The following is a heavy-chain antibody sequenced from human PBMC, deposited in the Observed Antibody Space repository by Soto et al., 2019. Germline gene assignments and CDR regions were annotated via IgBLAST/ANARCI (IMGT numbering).Heavy chain of an antibody. D-gene: IGHD2-2*01. CDR3: ARDRGRYHAGNFDY. Sequence: SETLSLTCTVSGGSISSGDYYWSWIRQPPGKGLEWIGYIYYSGSTYYNPSLKSRVTISVDTSKNQFSLKLSSVTAADTAVYYCARDRGRYHAGNFDYWGQGTLVTVSS. CDR1: GGSISSGDYY. V-gene: IGHV4-30-4*01. CDR2: IYYSGST. J-gene: IGHJ4*02.